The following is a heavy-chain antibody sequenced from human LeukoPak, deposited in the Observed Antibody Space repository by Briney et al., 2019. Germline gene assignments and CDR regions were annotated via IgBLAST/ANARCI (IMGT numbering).Heavy chain of an antibody. CDR2: ISSSSSYI. V-gene: IGHV3-21*01. CDR3: ARVELAARPYYYYYYMDV. J-gene: IGHJ6*03. D-gene: IGHD6-6*01. CDR1: GFTFSSYS. Sequence: GGSLRLSCAASGFTFSSYSMNWVRQAPGKGLEWVSSISSSSSYIYYADSVKGRFTISRDNAKNSLYLQMNSLRAEDTAVYYCARVELAARPYYYYYYMDVWGKGTTVTVSS.